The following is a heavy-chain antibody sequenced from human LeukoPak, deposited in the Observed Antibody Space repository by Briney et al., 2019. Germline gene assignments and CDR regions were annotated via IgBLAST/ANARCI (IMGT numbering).Heavy chain of an antibody. CDR3: AREEQWPDYFDY. Sequence: PGGSLRLSCAASGFTFSSYGMHWVRQAPGKGLEWVAVIWYDGSNKYYADSVKGRFTISRDNSKNTLYLQMNSLRAEDTAVYYCAREEQWPDYFDYWGQGTLVTVSS. J-gene: IGHJ4*02. D-gene: IGHD6-19*01. CDR1: GFTFSSYG. CDR2: IWYDGSNK. V-gene: IGHV3-33*01.